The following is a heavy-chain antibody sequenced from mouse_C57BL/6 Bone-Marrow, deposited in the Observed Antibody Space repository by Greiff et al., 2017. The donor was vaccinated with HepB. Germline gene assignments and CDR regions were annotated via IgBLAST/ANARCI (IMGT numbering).Heavy chain of an antibody. V-gene: IGHV1-50*01. Sequence: VQLQQPGAELVKPGASVKLSCKASGYTFTSYWMQWVKQRPGQGLEWIGEIDPSDSYTNYNQKFKGKATLTVDTSSSTAYMQLSSLTSEDSAVYYCARYDSSFDYWGQGTTLTVSS. J-gene: IGHJ2*01. CDR2: IDPSDSYT. D-gene: IGHD2-4*01. CDR1: GYTFTSYW. CDR3: ARYDSSFDY.